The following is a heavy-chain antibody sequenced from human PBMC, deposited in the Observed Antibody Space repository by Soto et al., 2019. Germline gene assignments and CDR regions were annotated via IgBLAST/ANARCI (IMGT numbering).Heavy chain of an antibody. CDR2: INHSGTT. CDR1: GGSFSGYY. Sequence: QVQLQQWGAGLLKPSETLSLTCAVYGGSFSGYYWSWIRQPPGQGLEWIGEINHSGTTNYNPSLKSLVTRSVDTSTPQYSLKLSSVTAADTAVDYCASGGRNFSGSYYGPPLRRDAFDIWVQGTMVTVSS. CDR3: ASGGRNFSGSYYGPPLRRDAFDI. V-gene: IGHV4-34*01. D-gene: IGHD1-26*01. J-gene: IGHJ3*02.